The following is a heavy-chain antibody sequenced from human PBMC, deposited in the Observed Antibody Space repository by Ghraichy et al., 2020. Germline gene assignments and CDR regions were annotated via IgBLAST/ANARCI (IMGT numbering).Heavy chain of an antibody. D-gene: IGHD3-22*01. CDR1: GGSISSGDYY. CDR2: IYYTGST. J-gene: IGHJ4*02. Sequence: SETLSLTCTVSGGSISSGDYYWSWIRQPPGKGLEWIGYIYYTGSTYYNPSLKSRVTISVDTSKDQFSLKLSSVTAADTAIYYCARSNIGYYYDYWGQGTLVTVSS. V-gene: IGHV4-30-4*08. CDR3: ARSNIGYYYDY.